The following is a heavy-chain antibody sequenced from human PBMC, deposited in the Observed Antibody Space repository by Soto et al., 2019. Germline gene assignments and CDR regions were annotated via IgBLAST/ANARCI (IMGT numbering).Heavy chain of an antibody. CDR1: GTSTSRND. CDR2: IEQGGNV. CDR3: TGGREIDRFDY. J-gene: IGHJ4*02. V-gene: IGHV4-59*03. D-gene: IGHD1-26*01. Sequence: PETLSLTCHVSGTSTSRNDWSWIRQPPRRGLEGIGLIEQGGNVNRRPAFRRRATLSEDQSKNQFYRQLDSVTTADTGVYFCTGGREIDRFDYWGQRVVVTGPS.